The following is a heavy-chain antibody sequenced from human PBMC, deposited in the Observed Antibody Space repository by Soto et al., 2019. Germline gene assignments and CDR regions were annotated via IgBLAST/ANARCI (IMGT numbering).Heavy chain of an antibody. D-gene: IGHD3-10*01. V-gene: IGHV3-7*01. Sequence: GGSLRLSCAASGFTFSSYWMSWVRQAPGKGLEWVAKIKQDGSEKYYVDSVKGRFTISRDNAKNSLYLQMNSLRAEDTAVYYCARDRITMVRDDAFDIWGQGTMVTVSS. CDR3: ARDRITMVRDDAFDI. CDR1: GFTFSSYW. J-gene: IGHJ3*02. CDR2: IKQDGSEK.